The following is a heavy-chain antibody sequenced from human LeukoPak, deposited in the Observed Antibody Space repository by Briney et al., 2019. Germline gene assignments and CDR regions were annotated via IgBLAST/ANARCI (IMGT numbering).Heavy chain of an antibody. CDR1: GGSFSGYY. J-gene: IGHJ6*03. V-gene: IGHV4-34*01. Sequence: KPSETLSLTCAVYGGSFSGYYWSWIRQPPGKGLEWIGEINHSGSTNYNPSLKSRVTISVDTSKNQFSLKLSSVAAAATAVYYWARFSYYSSFFGVGRGGEGYYYYYMDVWGKGTTVTVSS. CDR2: INHSGST. CDR3: ARFSYYSSFFGVGRGGEGYYYYYMDV. D-gene: IGHD3-3*01.